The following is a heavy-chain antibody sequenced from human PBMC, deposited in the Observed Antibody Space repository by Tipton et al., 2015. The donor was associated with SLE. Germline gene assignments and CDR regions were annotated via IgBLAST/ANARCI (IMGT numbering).Heavy chain of an antibody. CDR1: GFTFSDYY. V-gene: IGHV3-11*04. J-gene: IGHJ4*02. D-gene: IGHD6-6*01. Sequence: SGFTFSDYYMSWIRQAPGKGLEWVSYISSSGSTIYYADSVKGRFTISRDNAKNSLYLQMNSLRAEDTAVYYCASDSSSSWYFDYWGQGTLVTVSS. CDR2: ISSSGSTI. CDR3: ASDSSSSWYFDY.